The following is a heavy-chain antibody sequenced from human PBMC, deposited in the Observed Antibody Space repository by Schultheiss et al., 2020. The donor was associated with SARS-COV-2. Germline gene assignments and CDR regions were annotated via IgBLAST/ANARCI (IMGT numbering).Heavy chain of an antibody. CDR1: GYTFTTSD. D-gene: IGHD3-22*01. Sequence: ASVKVSCKASGYTFTTSDINWVRQAPGQGLEWMGWMNPKSGNTGYALKFQGRVTMTRNNSISTAYMELSSLRSDDTAVYYCAREQIKYDSSGSPYDAFDIWGQGTMVTVSS. CDR2: MNPKSGNT. CDR3: AREQIKYDSSGSPYDAFDI. V-gene: IGHV1-8*01. J-gene: IGHJ3*02.